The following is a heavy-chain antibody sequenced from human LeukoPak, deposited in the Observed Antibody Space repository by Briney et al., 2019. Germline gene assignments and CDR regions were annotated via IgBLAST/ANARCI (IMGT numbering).Heavy chain of an antibody. D-gene: IGHD6-19*01. J-gene: IGHJ4*02. CDR3: ARDPGRALAGTVGHFDQ. CDR2: INWNGGST. Sequence: GGSLRLSCAASGFTFDDYGMSWVRQAPGKGLEWVSGINWNGGSTGYADSVKGRFTISRDNAKNSLYLQMNSLRAEDAAVYYCARDPGRALAGTVGHFDQWGQGTLVTVSS. V-gene: IGHV3-20*04. CDR1: GFTFDDYG.